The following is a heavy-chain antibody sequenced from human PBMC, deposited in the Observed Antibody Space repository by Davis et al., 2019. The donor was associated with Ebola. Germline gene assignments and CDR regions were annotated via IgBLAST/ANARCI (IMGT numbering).Heavy chain of an antibody. Sequence: MPSETLSLTCAVSGGSISSSNWWSWVRQPPGKGLEWIGEIYHSGSTNYNPSLKSRVTISVDKSKNQFSLKLSSVTAADTAVYYCASTTRQLESFDIWGQGTMVTVSS. D-gene: IGHD6-13*01. CDR1: GGSISSSNW. J-gene: IGHJ3*02. CDR2: IYHSGST. V-gene: IGHV4-4*02. CDR3: ASTTRQLESFDI.